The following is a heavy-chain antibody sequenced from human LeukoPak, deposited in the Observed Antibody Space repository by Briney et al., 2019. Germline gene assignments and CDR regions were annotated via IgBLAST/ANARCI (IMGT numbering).Heavy chain of an antibody. D-gene: IGHD2-2*01. CDR1: GFTFSSYA. J-gene: IGHJ3*02. V-gene: IGHV3-23*01. Sequence: GGSLRLSCAASGFTFSSYAMSWVRQAPGKGLEWVSAISGSGGSTYYADSVKGRFTISRDNSKNTLYLQMNSLRAEDTAVYYCAKDDERGYCSSTSCSPGAFDIWGQGTMVTVSS. CDR3: AKDDERGYCSSTSCSPGAFDI. CDR2: ISGSGGST.